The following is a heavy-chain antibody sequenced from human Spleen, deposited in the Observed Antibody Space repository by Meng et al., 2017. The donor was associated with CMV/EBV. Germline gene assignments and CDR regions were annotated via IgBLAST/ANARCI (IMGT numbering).Heavy chain of an antibody. D-gene: IGHD3-3*01. CDR3: ARDFRSGYYPIDY. CDR2: ISSSGDIT. V-gene: IGHV3-23*01. Sequence: GGSLRLSCAASEFIFSSYAMTWVRQPPGKGLEWVSVISSSGDITDYTDSVKGRFSISRDNYQDTLYLQMNSLRAEDTAVYYCARDFRSGYYPIDYWGQGTLVTVSS. J-gene: IGHJ4*02. CDR1: EFIFSSYA.